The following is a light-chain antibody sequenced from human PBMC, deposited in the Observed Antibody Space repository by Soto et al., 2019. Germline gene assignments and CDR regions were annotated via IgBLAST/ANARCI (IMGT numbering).Light chain of an antibody. J-gene: IGLJ1*01. CDR1: NSDVGDYNY. CDR3: SSYTNSNTRV. V-gene: IGLV2-14*01. Sequence: QSALAQPASVSGPPGQSITISCTGTNSDVGDYNYVSWYQQHPGKAPKLIIYEVSNRPSGISDRFSASKSGNTASLTISGLQAEDEADYYCSSYTNSNTRVFGTGTKVTVL. CDR2: EVS.